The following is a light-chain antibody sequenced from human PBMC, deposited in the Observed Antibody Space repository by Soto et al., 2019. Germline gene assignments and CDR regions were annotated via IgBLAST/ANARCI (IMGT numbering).Light chain of an antibody. V-gene: IGKV1-39*01. J-gene: IGKJ2*01. Sequence: DIQMPQSPSSLSASVGDRVTITCRASQSIRSYLNWYHQKPGKTPQLLIYGASNLQSGAPSRFTGSGAGTHFTLTISSLQPEDFATYYCQQSYTTPYTFGQGTKLEIK. CDR3: QQSYTTPYT. CDR1: QSIRSY. CDR2: GAS.